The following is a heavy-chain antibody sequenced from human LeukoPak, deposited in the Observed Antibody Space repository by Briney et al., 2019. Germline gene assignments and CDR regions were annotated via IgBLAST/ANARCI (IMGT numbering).Heavy chain of an antibody. Sequence: ASVKVSCKASGYTFTSYGISWVRQAPGQGLEWMGWISAYNGNTNYAQKLQGRVTMTTDTSTSTAYMELRSLRSDNTAVYYCARDLRAVAGTQFGYWGQGTLVTVSS. CDR2: ISAYNGNT. CDR3: ARDLRAVAGTQFGY. J-gene: IGHJ4*02. D-gene: IGHD6-19*01. V-gene: IGHV1-18*01. CDR1: GYTFTSYG.